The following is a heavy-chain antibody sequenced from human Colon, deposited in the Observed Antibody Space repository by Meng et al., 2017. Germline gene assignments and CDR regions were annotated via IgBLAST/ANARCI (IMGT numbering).Heavy chain of an antibody. D-gene: IGHD6-19*01. CDR2: IWFDGGTK. Sequence: GESLKISCAASGFTFSSFGMHWVRQAPGKGLEWVAVIWFDGGTKSYADSVKGRFTISRENSKNTLYLQMNSLRVEDTAVYYCARDQKVEIGYSSGPCDYWGQGTLVTVSS. CDR1: GFTFSSFG. J-gene: IGHJ4*02. V-gene: IGHV3-33*01. CDR3: ARDQKVEIGYSSGPCDY.